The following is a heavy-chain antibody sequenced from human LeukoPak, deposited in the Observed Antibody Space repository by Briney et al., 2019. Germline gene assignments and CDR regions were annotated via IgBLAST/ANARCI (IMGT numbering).Heavy chain of an antibody. D-gene: IGHD6-19*01. J-gene: IGHJ5*02. Sequence: GESLKISCKGSGYSFTNYWIGWVRQMPGKGLEWMGIISPGDSDTIYSPSFQGQVTISADKSISTAYLQWSSLKASDTAMYYCARHVSPSSGWYDWFDPWGQGTLVTVSS. CDR3: ARHVSPSSGWYDWFDP. CDR1: GYSFTNYW. V-gene: IGHV5-51*01. CDR2: ISPGDSDT.